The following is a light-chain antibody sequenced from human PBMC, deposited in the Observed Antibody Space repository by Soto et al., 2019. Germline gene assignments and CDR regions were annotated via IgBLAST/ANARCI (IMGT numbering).Light chain of an antibody. CDR2: GAS. CDR1: QSVSSY. J-gene: IGKJ1*01. V-gene: IGKV3-15*01. Sequence: EIVLTQSPATLSLSPWERATLSCRASQSVSSYLAWYQQKPGQAPRLLIYGASTRATGIPARFSGSGSGTEFTLIISSLQSEDFAVYYCQHYNNWPPWTFGQGTKVDI. CDR3: QHYNNWPPWT.